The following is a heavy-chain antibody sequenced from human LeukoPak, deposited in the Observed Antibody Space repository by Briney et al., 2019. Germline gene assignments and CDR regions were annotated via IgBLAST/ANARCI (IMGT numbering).Heavy chain of an antibody. Sequence: TLSLTCTVSGGSISSGSYFWSWIRQPAGKGLEWIGRIYTTGSSNYNPSLKSRVTISVDTSKNQFSLKLSSVTAADTAVYYCARDWGSGYYFDYWGQGTLVTVSS. D-gene: IGHD6-25*01. J-gene: IGHJ4*02. CDR3: ARDWGSGYYFDY. V-gene: IGHV4-61*02. CDR2: IYTTGSS. CDR1: GGSISSGSYF.